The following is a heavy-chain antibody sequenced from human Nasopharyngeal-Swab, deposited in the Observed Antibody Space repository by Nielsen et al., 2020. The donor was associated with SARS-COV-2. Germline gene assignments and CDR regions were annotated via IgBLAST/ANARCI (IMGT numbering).Heavy chain of an antibody. D-gene: IGHD3-16*02. CDR2: INDRGNM. CDR3: ARAPSSFQFFFRERGEAFDV. J-gene: IGHJ3*01. CDR1: GGSFSGYY. V-gene: IGHV4-34*09. Sequence: SQTLSLTCGVHGGSFSGYYWNWIRQTPEKGLQWIGEINDRGNMDHNPSLKSRVTMSVDTSKNQFSLRLSSLTAADTAVYYCARAPSSFQFFFRERGEAFDVWGQGTTVIVSS.